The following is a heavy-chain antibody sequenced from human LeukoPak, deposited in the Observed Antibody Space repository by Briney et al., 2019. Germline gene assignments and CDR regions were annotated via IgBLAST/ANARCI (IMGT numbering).Heavy chain of an antibody. Sequence: GGSLRLSCAASGFIFSSYDFNWVRQDPGKGLEWVSYISSRSRTIYYADSVKGRFTISRDNAQKSLYLQINSLRGDDTALYYCVRGTRAFDVWGQGTMVTVSS. V-gene: IGHV3-48*04. CDR1: GFIFSSYD. CDR2: ISSRSRTI. CDR3: VRGTRAFDV. J-gene: IGHJ3*01.